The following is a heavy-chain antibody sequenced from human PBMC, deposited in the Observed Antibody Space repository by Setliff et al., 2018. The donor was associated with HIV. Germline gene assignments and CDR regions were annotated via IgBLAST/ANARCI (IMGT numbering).Heavy chain of an antibody. CDR1: GFTLTDYA. D-gene: IGHD3-10*01. J-gene: IGHJ5*02. CDR3: AKMLDIAVPQTGDRKSRIIATLDP. CDR2: ISYDGSYA. V-gene: IGHV3-30*18. Sequence: GESLKISCAGFGFTLTDYAIHWVRQAPGKGLEWVAVISYDGSYAYYADSVKGRFSVSRDNSNKTLYLQMNSLRADDTAMYYCAKMLDIAVPQTGDRKSRIIATLDPWGQGTLVTVSS.